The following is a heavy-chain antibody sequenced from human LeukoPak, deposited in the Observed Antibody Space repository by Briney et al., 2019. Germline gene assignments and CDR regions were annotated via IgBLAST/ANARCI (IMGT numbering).Heavy chain of an antibody. V-gene: IGHV4-59*02. J-gene: IGHJ4*02. CDR1: GGFASSHY. CDR3: VRSHGAY. D-gene: IGHD4-17*01. CDR2: VYYSGST. Sequence: SETLSLTCTGTGGFASSHYLNWIRQSPGKGLEWIGCVYYSGSTNYNPSLKSRVTMSVDTSKNQFSLKLSSVTAADTAMYYCVRSHGAYWGRGTLVIVSS.